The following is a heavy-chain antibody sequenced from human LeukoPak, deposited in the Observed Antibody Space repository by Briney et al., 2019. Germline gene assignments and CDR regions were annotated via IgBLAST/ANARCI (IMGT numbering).Heavy chain of an antibody. CDR2: ISSSGSTI. J-gene: IGHJ4*02. CDR1: GFTFNDYY. D-gene: IGHD3-22*01. V-gene: IGHV3-11*01. CDR3: ARDLSHYYYDSSGKTGLDY. Sequence: PGGSLRLSCAASGFTFNDYYMSWIRQAPGKGLEWVSYISSSGSTIYYADSVKGRFTISRDNAKNSLYLQMNSLRAEDTAVYYCARDLSHYYYDSSGKTGLDYWGQGTLVTVSS.